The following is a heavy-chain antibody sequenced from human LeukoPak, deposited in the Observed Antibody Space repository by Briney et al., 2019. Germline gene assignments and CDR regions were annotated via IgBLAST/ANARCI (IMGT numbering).Heavy chain of an antibody. CDR1: GYTFTGYY. J-gene: IGHJ4*02. CDR3: ARTAGGGYGKTFDY. D-gene: IGHD5-12*01. Sequence: ASVKVSCKASGYTFTGYYMHWVRQAPGQGLEWMGWINPNSGGTNYAQKFQGRVTMTRDTSISTAYMELSRLRSEDTAVYYCARTAGGGYGKTFDYWGQGTLVTVSS. V-gene: IGHV1-2*02. CDR2: INPNSGGT.